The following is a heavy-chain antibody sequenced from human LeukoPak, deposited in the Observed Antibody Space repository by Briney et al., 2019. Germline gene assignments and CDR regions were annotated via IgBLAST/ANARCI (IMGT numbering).Heavy chain of an antibody. CDR1: GFTLSEIS. CDR2: FDPEDGET. Sequence: ASVKVSCKVSGFTLSEISMHWVRQAPGKGLEWMGGFDPEDGETVYAQKFQGRVTMTEDTSTDTAYMELSSLTSEDTALYYCTTVVYGSGSFNWFDPWGQGTLVTVSS. CDR3: TTVVYGSGSFNWFDP. D-gene: IGHD3-10*01. V-gene: IGHV1-24*01. J-gene: IGHJ5*02.